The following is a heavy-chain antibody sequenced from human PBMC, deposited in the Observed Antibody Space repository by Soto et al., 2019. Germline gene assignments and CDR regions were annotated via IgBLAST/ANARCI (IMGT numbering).Heavy chain of an antibody. CDR3: AKDPPWTVGPLAMDV. D-gene: IGHD1-26*01. CDR1: GFTVSSNY. J-gene: IGHJ6*02. V-gene: IGHV3-53*01. CDR2: IYSGGST. Sequence: PGGSLRLSCAASGFTVSSNYMSWVRQAPGKGLEWVSVIYSGGSTYYADSVKGRFTISRDNSKNTLYLQMDSLRVEDTAVYYCAKDPPWTVGPLAMDVWGQGTTVTVSS.